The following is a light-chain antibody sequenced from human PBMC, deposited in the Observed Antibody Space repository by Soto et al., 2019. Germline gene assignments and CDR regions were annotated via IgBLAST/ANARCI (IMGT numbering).Light chain of an antibody. CDR3: QQYGGSPYT. Sequence: EIVLMQSPGTLSLSPGEGATLSCRSSQYIASSYLAWYQQRRGQAPRLLIYGASSRATGIPDRFSGRGSGTDFTLTISRLEPEDFAVYYCQQYGGSPYTFGLGTKVDIK. CDR1: QYIASSY. CDR2: GAS. J-gene: IGKJ2*01. V-gene: IGKV3-20*01.